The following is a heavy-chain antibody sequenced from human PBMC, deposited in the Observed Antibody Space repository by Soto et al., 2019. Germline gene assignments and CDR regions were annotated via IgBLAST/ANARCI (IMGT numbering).Heavy chain of an antibody. CDR1: GYTFTSYD. V-gene: IGHV1-8*01. J-gene: IGHJ4*02. CDR3: ARGHRNRGSNYVMVY. Sequence: QVQLVQSGAEVKKPGASVKVSCKASGYTFTSYDINWVRQATGQGLEWMGWMNPNSGNTGYAQKFQGRVTMTRNTSKSTAYMELRSLRSEDTAVYYCARGHRNRGSNYVMVYWGQGTLVTVSS. D-gene: IGHD4-4*01. CDR2: MNPNSGNT.